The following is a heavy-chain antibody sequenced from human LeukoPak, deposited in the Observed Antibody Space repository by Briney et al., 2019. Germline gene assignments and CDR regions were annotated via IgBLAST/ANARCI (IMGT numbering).Heavy chain of an antibody. CDR3: ARDIAVAGTTGPYYYGMDV. J-gene: IGHJ6*02. D-gene: IGHD6-19*01. CDR1: GYTFTGYY. CDR2: INPNSGGT. V-gene: IGHV1-2*04. Sequence: ASVKVSCKASGYTFTGYYMHWVRQAPGQGLEWMGWINPNSGGTNYAQKFQGWDTMTRDTSISTAYMELSRLRSDDTAVYYCARDIAVAGTTGPYYYGMDVWGQGTTVTVSS.